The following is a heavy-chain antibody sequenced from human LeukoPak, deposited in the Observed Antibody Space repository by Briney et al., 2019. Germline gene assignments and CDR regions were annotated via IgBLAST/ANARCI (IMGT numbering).Heavy chain of an antibody. D-gene: IGHD6-13*01. J-gene: IGHJ6*03. CDR1: GHTFTGYY. V-gene: IGHV1-2*04. CDR3: ARAGYSSRWYEYYYYMDV. CDR2: INPNSGGT. Sequence: GASVKVSCKASGHTFTGYYMHWVRQAPGQGLEWMGWINPNSGGTNYAQKFQGWVTMTRDTSISTAYMELSRLRSDDTAVYYCARAGYSSRWYEYYYYMDVWGKGTTVTVSS.